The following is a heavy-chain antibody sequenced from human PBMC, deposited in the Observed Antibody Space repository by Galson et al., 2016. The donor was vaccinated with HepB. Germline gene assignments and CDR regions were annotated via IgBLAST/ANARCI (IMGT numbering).Heavy chain of an antibody. Sequence: SVKVSCKASGYTFARYLTHWVRQAPGQRLEWMGWINAGNGNTLYSEKFQGRITITRDTSASTAYLELSSLRSEDTAVYYCARSLYDFWNGYPSFDHWGQGTVVTVSS. CDR2: INAGNGNT. CDR3: ARSLYDFWNGYPSFDH. CDR1: GYTFARYL. V-gene: IGHV1-3*01. J-gene: IGHJ4*02. D-gene: IGHD3-3*01.